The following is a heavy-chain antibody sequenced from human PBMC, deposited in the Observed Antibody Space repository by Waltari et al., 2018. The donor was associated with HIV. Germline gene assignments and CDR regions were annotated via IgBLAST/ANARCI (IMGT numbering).Heavy chain of an antibody. D-gene: IGHD3-3*01. CDR2: IYYTGRT. J-gene: IGHJ5*02. V-gene: IGHV4-59*01. CDR1: GGSFISYH. CDR3: ARGLFGVGSNWFDP. Sequence: QVQLQESGPGLVKPSATLSLTCSVSGGSFISYHWTWIRQPPGKGLEWIGYIYYTGRTNCNPSLKSRVTISVDTSKTQFSLRLRSVTAADTAVYYCARGLFGVGSNWFDPWGQGILVTVSS.